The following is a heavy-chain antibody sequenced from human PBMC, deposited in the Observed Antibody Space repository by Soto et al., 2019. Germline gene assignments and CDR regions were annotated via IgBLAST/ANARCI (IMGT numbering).Heavy chain of an antibody. D-gene: IGHD5-12*01. V-gene: IGHV1-69*08. J-gene: IGHJ3*02. CDR2: IIPILGIA. CDR1: GGTFSSYT. CDR3: ARDYSDYDAFDI. Sequence: QVQLVQSGAEVKKPGSSVKVSCKASGGTFSSYTISWVRQAPGQGLEWMGRIIPILGIANYAQKFQGRVTITADKSTSTADMELSSLRSEDTAVYYCARDYSDYDAFDIWGQGTMVTVSS.